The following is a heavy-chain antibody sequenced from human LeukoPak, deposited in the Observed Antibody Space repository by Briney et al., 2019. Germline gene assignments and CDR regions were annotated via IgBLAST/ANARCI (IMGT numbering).Heavy chain of an antibody. CDR3: ARETSDYAFSHY. J-gene: IGHJ4*02. CDR1: GASISSYY. Sequence: YPSDTLSLTCTVSGASISSYYSNWIRQPPGKRLEWIVRIYISGSTNYNPPLKSRVTMSVDTSKNQSSLKLSAVTAADTAVYYCARETSDYAFSHYWGQGILVTVSS. CDR2: IYISGST. D-gene: IGHD4-17*01. V-gene: IGHV4-4*07.